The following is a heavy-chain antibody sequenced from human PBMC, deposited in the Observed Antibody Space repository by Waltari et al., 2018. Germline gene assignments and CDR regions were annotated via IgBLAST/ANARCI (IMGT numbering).Heavy chain of an antibody. Sequence: QVQLQESGPGLVKPSQTLSLTCTVSGGSISSGGYYWSWIRQHPGKGLEWIGYIYYSGSTYYNPSLKSRVTISVDTSKNQFSLKLSSVTAADTAVYYCARAPMTTVGTRNAFDIWGQGTMVTVSS. CDR3: ARAPMTTVGTRNAFDI. V-gene: IGHV4-31*03. CDR2: IYYSGST. CDR1: GGSISSGGYY. D-gene: IGHD4-17*01. J-gene: IGHJ3*02.